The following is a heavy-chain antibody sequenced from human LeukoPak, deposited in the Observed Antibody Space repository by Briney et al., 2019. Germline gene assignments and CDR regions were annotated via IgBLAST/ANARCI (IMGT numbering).Heavy chain of an antibody. D-gene: IGHD3-22*01. CDR3: ARNIYYYDNSVDH. J-gene: IGHJ4*02. CDR1: GFTFSSYE. V-gene: IGHV3-48*03. Sequence: GGSLRLSCAASGFTFSSYEMNWVRQAPGSGPEWVSYISGSGTTIYYTDSVKGRFTISRDNAKNSLYLQMNGLRVEDTAVYYCARNIYYYDNSVDHWGQGTLVTVSS. CDR2: ISGSGTTI.